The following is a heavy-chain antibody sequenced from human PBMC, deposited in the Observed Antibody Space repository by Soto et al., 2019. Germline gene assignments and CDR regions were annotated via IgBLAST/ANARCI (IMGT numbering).Heavy chain of an antibody. CDR1: GGTFSSYS. CDR3: ARDGGRRSGGMDY. V-gene: IGHV1-69*01. J-gene: IGHJ4*02. CDR2: IIPIFGTA. Sequence: QVQLVQSGAEVKKPGSSVKVSCKASGGTFSSYSINWVRQAPGQGLEWMGEIIPIFGTANYAQKFQGRVTITADESTSTAYMELSSLRSEDTAVSYCARDGGRRSGGMDYWGQGTLVTVSS. D-gene: IGHD1-26*01.